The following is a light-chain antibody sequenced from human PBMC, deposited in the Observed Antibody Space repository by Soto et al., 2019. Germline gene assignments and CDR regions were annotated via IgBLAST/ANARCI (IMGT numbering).Light chain of an antibody. CDR3: SSYGSTSTRYV. Sequence: QSALTQPASASGSPGQSITISCTGTSSDVGGYNYVSWYQQHPGKAPKLMIYEVSNRPSGVSNRFSGSKSGNTASLTISGLQPEDEADYFCSSYGSTSTRYVFGTGTKVTVL. CDR1: SSDVGGYNY. V-gene: IGLV2-14*01. CDR2: EVS. J-gene: IGLJ1*01.